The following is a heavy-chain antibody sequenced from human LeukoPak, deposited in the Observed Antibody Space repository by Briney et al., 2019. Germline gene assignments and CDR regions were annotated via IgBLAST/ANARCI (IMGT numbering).Heavy chain of an antibody. D-gene: IGHD1-26*01. Sequence: PSETLSLTCTVSGGSISSYYWSWIRQPPGKGLEWIGYIYYSGSTNYNPSLKSRVTISVDMSKNQFSLKLSSVTAADTAVYYCARHQKERGSFAAKHYFDYWGQGTLVTVSS. V-gene: IGHV4-59*08. CDR3: ARHQKERGSFAAKHYFDY. CDR1: GGSISSYY. J-gene: IGHJ4*02. CDR2: IYYSGST.